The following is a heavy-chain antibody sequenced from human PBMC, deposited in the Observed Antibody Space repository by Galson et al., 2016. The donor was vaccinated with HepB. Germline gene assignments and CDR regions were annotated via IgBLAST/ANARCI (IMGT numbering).Heavy chain of an antibody. D-gene: IGHD6-13*01. CDR1: GFTFRHHA. CDR3: VKGGSSSVYYYYGMDV. Sequence: SLRLPCAASGFTFRHHAMLWVRQAPGKTLEYVSGIYSNGDSTYYADSVKGSFHISRDNSKNTLYLQMSSLRVEDTAVYYCVKGGSSSVYYYYGMDVWGQGTTVTVSS. V-gene: IGHV3-64D*08. J-gene: IGHJ6*02. CDR2: IYSNGDST.